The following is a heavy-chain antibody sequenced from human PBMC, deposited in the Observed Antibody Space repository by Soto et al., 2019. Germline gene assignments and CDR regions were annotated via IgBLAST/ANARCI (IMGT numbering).Heavy chain of an antibody. V-gene: IGHV3-7*03. Sequence: EVHLEESGGDLVQPGGSLRLSCSASGFIFGFYWMTWVRQAPGKGLEWVANIERHGNDKYYVDSVTGRFTISRDNAQNSLFLQMNNLRAEDTAVDFCARIRATDYEISYWGQGTLVTVSS. J-gene: IGHJ4*02. CDR3: ARIRATDYEISY. D-gene: IGHD3-22*01. CDR1: GFIFGFYW. CDR2: IERHGNDK.